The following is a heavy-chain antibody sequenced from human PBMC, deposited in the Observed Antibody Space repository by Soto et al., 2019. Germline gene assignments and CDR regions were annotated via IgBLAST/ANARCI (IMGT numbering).Heavy chain of an antibody. Sequence: QVQLVQSGAEVKKPGASVKVSCKASGYTFTSCGIGWVRQAPGQGLEWMGWISAYNGNTIYAQEFQGRVAMTTDTSTSTAYMGLGILRSDDTAMYYCARLSGCGGGSCYLPDYWGQGTLVTVSS. J-gene: IGHJ4*02. CDR1: GYTFTSCG. CDR2: ISAYNGNT. CDR3: ARLSGCGGGSCYLPDY. D-gene: IGHD6-19*01. V-gene: IGHV1-18*01.